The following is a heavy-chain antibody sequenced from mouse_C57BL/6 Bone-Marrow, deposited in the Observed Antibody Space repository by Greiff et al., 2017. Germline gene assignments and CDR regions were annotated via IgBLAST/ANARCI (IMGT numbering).Heavy chain of an antibody. CDR2: ISSGSSII. J-gene: IGHJ3*01. V-gene: IGHV5-17*01. CDR3: AREDGYSVGFAY. CDR1: GFNFSDYG. Sequence: EVKLMESGGGLVKPGGSLKLSCAASGFNFSDYGMHWVSQAPEKGLEWVAYISSGSSIIYYADTVKGRFTISRDNAKNTLFLQMNSLMSDDTAMYCCAREDGYSVGFAYWGQGTLVTVSA. D-gene: IGHD2-3*01.